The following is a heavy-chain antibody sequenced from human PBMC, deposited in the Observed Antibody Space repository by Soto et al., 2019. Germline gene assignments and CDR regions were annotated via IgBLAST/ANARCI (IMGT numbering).Heavy chain of an antibody. Sequence: GGSLRLSCAASGFTFSSYWMSWFRQAPGKGLEWVANIKQDGSEKYYVDSVKGRFTISRDNAKNSLYLQMNSLRAEDTAVYYCARGSYCSSTSCLLRVYYYGMDVWGQGTTVTVSS. J-gene: IGHJ6*02. CDR3: ARGSYCSSTSCLLRVYYYGMDV. V-gene: IGHV3-7*03. CDR2: IKQDGSEK. CDR1: GFTFSSYW. D-gene: IGHD2-2*01.